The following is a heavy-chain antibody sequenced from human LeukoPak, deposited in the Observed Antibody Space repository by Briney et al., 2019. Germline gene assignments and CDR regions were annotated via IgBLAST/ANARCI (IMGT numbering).Heavy chain of an antibody. CDR1: GFTFSSYA. Sequence: PGGSLRLSCAASGFTFSSYAMSWVRQAPGKGLEWVSAISGSGGSTYYADSVKGRFTISRDNSKNTLYLQMNSLRAEDTAVYYCANPPFTIFGVVMSDAFDIWGQGTMVTVSS. CDR3: ANPPFTIFGVVMSDAFDI. V-gene: IGHV3-23*01. D-gene: IGHD3-3*01. J-gene: IGHJ3*02. CDR2: ISGSGGST.